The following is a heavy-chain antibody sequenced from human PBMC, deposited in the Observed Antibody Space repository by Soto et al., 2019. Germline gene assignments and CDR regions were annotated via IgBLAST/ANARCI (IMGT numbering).Heavy chain of an antibody. CDR2: IIPIFGTA. CDR3: ARGNHRWLQLWYFDL. V-gene: IGHV1-69*12. J-gene: IGHJ2*01. Sequence: QVQLVQSGAEVKKPGSSVTVSCKASGGTFSSYTISWVRQAPGQGLEWMGGIIPIFGTANYAQQFQGRVTITADESTSTAYMELISLRSEDTAVYYCARGNHRWLQLWYFDLWGRGTLVTVSS. CDR1: GGTFSSYT. D-gene: IGHD5-12*01.